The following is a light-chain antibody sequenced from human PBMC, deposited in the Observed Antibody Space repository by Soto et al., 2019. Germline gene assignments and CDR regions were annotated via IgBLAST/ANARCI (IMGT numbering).Light chain of an antibody. CDR1: HDIGKS. CDR3: QQSYRIPRT. CDR2: SAS. V-gene: IGKV1-39*01. Sequence: DIQMTQSPSTLSGSVGDRVTITCQASHDIGKSLNWYQQKPGKAPKLLIHSASTLQSGVPSRFSGGGTGTDFTLTIDSLQPEDFATYYCQQSYRIPRTFGQGTKVDIK. J-gene: IGKJ1*01.